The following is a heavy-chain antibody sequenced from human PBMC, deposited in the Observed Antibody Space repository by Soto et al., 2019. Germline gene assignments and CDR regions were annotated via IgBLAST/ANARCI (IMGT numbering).Heavy chain of an antibody. D-gene: IGHD3-10*01. Sequence: GASVKVSCKASGYTFTGYYMHWVRQAPGQGLEWMGWINPNSGGTNYAQKFQGWVTMTRDTSISTAYMELSRLRSDDTAVYYCARDRDSGSPGSFDYWGQGTLVTVSS. J-gene: IGHJ4*02. CDR2: INPNSGGT. CDR3: ARDRDSGSPGSFDY. CDR1: GYTFTGYY. V-gene: IGHV1-2*04.